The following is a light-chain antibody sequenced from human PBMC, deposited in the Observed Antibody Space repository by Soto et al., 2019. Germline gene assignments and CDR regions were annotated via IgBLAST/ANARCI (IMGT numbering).Light chain of an antibody. Sequence: DIHITQSPSTLSASIGDRVTITCRASHSISSWLAWYQQKPGQAPKLLIYEVSTLQSGVPSRFSGSGSGTDFTLTISSLQPEDFATYYCQHLNSYPITFGQGTRLEIK. V-gene: IGKV1-5*01. J-gene: IGKJ5*01. CDR1: HSISSW. CDR2: EVS. CDR3: QHLNSYPIT.